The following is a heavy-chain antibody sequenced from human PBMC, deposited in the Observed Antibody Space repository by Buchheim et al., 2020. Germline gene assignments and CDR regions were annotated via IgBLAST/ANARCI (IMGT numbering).Heavy chain of an antibody. CDR2: INPSGGST. V-gene: IGHV1-46*03. Sequence: QVQLVQSGAEVKKPGASVKVSCKASGYTFTSYYMHWVRQAPGQGLEWMGIINPSGGSTSYAQKFQGRVTMTRDTSTSPVHMELSSLRSEDTAVYYCAAVPPARSSSWYYFDYWGQGTL. CDR1: GYTFTSYY. J-gene: IGHJ4*02. CDR3: AAVPPARSSSWYYFDY. D-gene: IGHD6-13*01.